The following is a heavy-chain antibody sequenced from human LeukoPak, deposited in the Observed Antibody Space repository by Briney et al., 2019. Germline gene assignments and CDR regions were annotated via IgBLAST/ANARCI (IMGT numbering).Heavy chain of an antibody. D-gene: IGHD3-10*01. CDR3: ARDQMVQGVIYYFDY. CDR1: GFTFSSYG. Sequence: PGGSLRLSCAASGFTFSSYGMHWVRQAPGKGLEWAAVIWYDGSNKYYADSVKGRFTISRDNSKNTLYLQMNSLRAEDTAVDYCARDQMVQGVIYYFDYWGQGTLVTVSS. CDR2: IWYDGSNK. J-gene: IGHJ4*02. V-gene: IGHV3-33*01.